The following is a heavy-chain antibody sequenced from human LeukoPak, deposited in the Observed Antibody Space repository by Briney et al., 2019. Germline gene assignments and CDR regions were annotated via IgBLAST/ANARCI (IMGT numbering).Heavy chain of an antibody. V-gene: IGHV4-31*02. Sequence: PSETLPLTCTVSGGSLSSGGYYWGWIRQHPGKGLEWIGYIYYSGSTYYNPSLKSRVSLSVDTSKNQFSLERRSVTAADTAVYYCAGWFGDPQLWGQGTLVTVSS. J-gene: IGHJ4*02. CDR2: IYYSGST. CDR1: GGSLSSGGYY. D-gene: IGHD3-10*01. CDR3: AGWFGDPQL.